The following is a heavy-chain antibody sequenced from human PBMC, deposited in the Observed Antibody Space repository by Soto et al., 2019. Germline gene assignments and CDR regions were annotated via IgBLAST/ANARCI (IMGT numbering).Heavy chain of an antibody. CDR1: GVSISSYY. J-gene: IGHJ5*02. Sequence: ASVTLSLTCTVSGVSISSYYWSWLRQPPGKGLEWIGYIYYSGSTNYNPSLKSRVTISVDTSKNQFSLKLSSVTAADTAVYYCARDMYYDFWSGPNWFDPWGQGTLVTVSS. CDR2: IYYSGST. D-gene: IGHD3-3*01. V-gene: IGHV4-59*01. CDR3: ARDMYYDFWSGPNWFDP.